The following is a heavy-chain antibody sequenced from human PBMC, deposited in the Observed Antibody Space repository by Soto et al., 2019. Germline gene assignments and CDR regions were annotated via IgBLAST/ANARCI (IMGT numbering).Heavy chain of an antibody. Sequence: SETLSLTCTVSGGSISSGGYYWSWIRQHPGKGLEWIGYIYYSGSTYYNQSLKSRVTISVDTSKNQFSLKLSSVTAADTAVYYCARAYYYDSSGYRLRLYYFDYWGQGTLVTVSS. CDR1: GGSISSGGYY. CDR3: ARAYYYDSSGYRLRLYYFDY. D-gene: IGHD3-22*01. CDR2: IYYSGST. V-gene: IGHV4-31*03. J-gene: IGHJ4*02.